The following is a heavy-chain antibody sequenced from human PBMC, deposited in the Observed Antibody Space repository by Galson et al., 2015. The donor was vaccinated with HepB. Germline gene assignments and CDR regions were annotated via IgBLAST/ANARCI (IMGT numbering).Heavy chain of an antibody. CDR1: GFTVSSNY. V-gene: IGHV3-53*01. Sequence: SLRLSCAASGFTVSSNYMSWVRQAPGKGLEWVSVIYSGGSTYYADSVKGRFTISRDNSKNTLYLQMNSLRAEDTAVYYCTGADSGGHRWLQFALDYWGQGTLVTVSS. CDR2: IYSGGST. D-gene: IGHD5-24*01. J-gene: IGHJ4*02. CDR3: TGADSGGHRWLQFALDY.